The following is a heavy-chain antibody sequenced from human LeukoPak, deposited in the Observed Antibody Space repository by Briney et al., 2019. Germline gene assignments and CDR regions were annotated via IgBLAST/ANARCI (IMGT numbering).Heavy chain of an antibody. CDR2: IIPIFGTA. V-gene: IGHV1-69*06. CDR1: GGTFSSYA. D-gene: IGHD6-19*01. CDR3: ARASIAVTYDAFDI. J-gene: IGHJ3*02. Sequence: SVKVSCTASGGTFSSYAISWVRQAPGQGLEWMGGIIPIFGTANYAQKFQGRVTITADKSTSTAYMELSSLRSEDTAVYYCARASIAVTYDAFDIWGQGTMVTVSS.